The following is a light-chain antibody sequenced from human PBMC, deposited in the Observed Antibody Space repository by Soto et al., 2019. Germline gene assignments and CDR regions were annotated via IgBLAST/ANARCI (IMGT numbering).Light chain of an antibody. J-gene: IGLJ3*02. CDR1: SGDVGGYNY. Sequence: QSALTQPASVSGSPGQSITISCTGTSGDVGGYNYVSWYQQHPGKAPKLMIYEVSKRPSGVSNRFSGSKSGNTASLTISGLQAEDEADYYCCSYAGSRVFGGGTKLTVL. CDR2: EVS. V-gene: IGLV2-23*02. CDR3: CSYAGSRV.